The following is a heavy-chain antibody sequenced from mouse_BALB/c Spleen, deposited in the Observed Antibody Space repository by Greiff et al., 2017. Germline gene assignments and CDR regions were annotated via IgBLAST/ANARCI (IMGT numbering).Heavy chain of an antibody. CDR2: INPSTGYT. V-gene: IGHV1-7*01. CDR1: GYTFTSYW. CDR3: ARSGGDLDYYAMDY. D-gene: IGHD3-1*01. J-gene: IGHJ4*01. Sequence: QVQLQQSGAELAKPGASVKMSCKASGYTFTSYWMHWVKQRPGQGLEWIGYINPSTGYTEYNQKFKDKATLTSDKSSSTAYMQLSSLTSEDSAVYYCARSGGDLDYYAMDYWGQGTSVTVSS.